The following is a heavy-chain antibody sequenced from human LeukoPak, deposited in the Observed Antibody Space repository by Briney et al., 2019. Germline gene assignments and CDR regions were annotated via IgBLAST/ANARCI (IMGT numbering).Heavy chain of an antibody. J-gene: IGHJ4*02. CDR1: GGSISSYY. Sequence: SETLSLTCTVSGGSISSYYWSWIRQPPGKGLEWIGYIYYSGSTNYNPSLKSRVTISVDTSKNQFSLKLSSVTAADTAVYYCARGNYGSGDYYFDYWGQGTLVTVSS. D-gene: IGHD3-10*01. CDR2: IYYSGST. V-gene: IGHV4-59*01. CDR3: ARGNYGSGDYYFDY.